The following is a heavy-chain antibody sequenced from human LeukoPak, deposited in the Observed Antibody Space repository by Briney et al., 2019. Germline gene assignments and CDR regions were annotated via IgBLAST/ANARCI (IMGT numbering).Heavy chain of an antibody. J-gene: IGHJ3*02. CDR3: ARDLRSYGFREDDAFDI. V-gene: IGHV3-23*01. Sequence: GGSLRLSCAASGFTFSSYAMSWVRQAPGKGLEWVSAISGSGGSTYYADSVKGRFTISRDNAKNSLYLQMNSLRAEDTAVYYCARDLRSYGFREDDAFDICGQGTMVTVSS. D-gene: IGHD5-18*01. CDR2: ISGSGGST. CDR1: GFTFSSYA.